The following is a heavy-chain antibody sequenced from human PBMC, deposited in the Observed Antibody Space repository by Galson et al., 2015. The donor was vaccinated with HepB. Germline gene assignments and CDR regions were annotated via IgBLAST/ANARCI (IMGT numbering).Heavy chain of an antibody. V-gene: IGHV3-21*01. Sequence: SLRLSCAASGFTFSSYSMHWVRQAPGKGLEWVASISESSIYIYYADSVKGRFTISRDNAKNSLYLQMNSLRAEDTAVYYCARDSIHSGSCFYPWGQGTLVTVSS. CDR1: GFTFSSYS. D-gene: IGHD5-12*01. CDR3: ARDSIHSGSCFYP. J-gene: IGHJ5*02. CDR2: ISESSIYI.